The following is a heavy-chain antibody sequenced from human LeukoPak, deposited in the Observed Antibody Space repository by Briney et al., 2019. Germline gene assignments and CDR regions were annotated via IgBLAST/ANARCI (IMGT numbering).Heavy chain of an antibody. Sequence: ASVKVSCKASGYTFTSYGISWVRQAPGQGLEWMGWISAYNGNTNYAQKLLGRVTMTTDTSTSTAYMELRSLRSDDTAVYYCAREFGDPGRKKLEPTYFDYWGQGTLVTVSS. CDR1: GYTFTSYG. CDR3: AREFGDPGRKKLEPTYFDY. CDR2: ISAYNGNT. D-gene: IGHD1-1*01. V-gene: IGHV1-18*01. J-gene: IGHJ4*02.